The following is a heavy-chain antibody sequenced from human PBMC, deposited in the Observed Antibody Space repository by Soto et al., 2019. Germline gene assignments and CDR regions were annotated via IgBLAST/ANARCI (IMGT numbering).Heavy chain of an antibody. Sequence: GGSLRLSCAASGFTFSSYAMSWVRQAPGKGLEWVSAISGSGGSTYYADSVKGRFTISRDNSKNTLYLQMNSLRAEDTAVYYCAKDRSQQDYYDSSGYHYWGQGTLVTVSS. J-gene: IGHJ4*02. CDR2: ISGSGGST. V-gene: IGHV3-23*01. CDR1: GFTFSSYA. D-gene: IGHD3-22*01. CDR3: AKDRSQQDYYDSSGYHY.